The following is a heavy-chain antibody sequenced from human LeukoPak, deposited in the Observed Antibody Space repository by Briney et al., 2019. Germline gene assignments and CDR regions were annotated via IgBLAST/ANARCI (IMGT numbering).Heavy chain of an antibody. V-gene: IGHV3-21*01. D-gene: IGHD3-16*01. CDR1: EFTFSSYG. Sequence: GGSLRLSCAASEFTFSSYGMNWVRHAPGKGLEWVSSISSSSSYIYYADSVKGRFTISRDHAKNSMYLQRHSLGAEDAAGYDCARDPSDLGVWGGLCDYWGQGTLVTVSS. CDR3: ARDPSDLGVWGGLCDY. J-gene: IGHJ4*02. CDR2: ISSSSSYI.